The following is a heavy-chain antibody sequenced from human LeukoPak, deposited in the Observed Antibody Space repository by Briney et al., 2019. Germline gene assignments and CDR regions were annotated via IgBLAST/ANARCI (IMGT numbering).Heavy chain of an antibody. D-gene: IGHD3-3*01. J-gene: IGHJ4*02. CDR1: EFTFSDYG. CDR3: AKERIYDFWSGYVDY. V-gene: IGHV3-30*18. CDR2: ISYDGTNK. Sequence: GGSLRLSCAASEFTFSDYGMHWVRQAPGKGLEWVAAISYDGTNKYYADSVNGRFTISRDNSKNTLYLQMNSLRAEDTAVYYCAKERIYDFWSGYVDYWGQGTLVTVSS.